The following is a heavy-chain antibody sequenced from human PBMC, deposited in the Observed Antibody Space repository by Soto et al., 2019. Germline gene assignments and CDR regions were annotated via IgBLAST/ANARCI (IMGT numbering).Heavy chain of an antibody. Sequence: ASVKVSCKASGYTFTSYGISWVRQAPGQGLEWMGWISAYNGNTNYAQKLQGRVTMTTDTSTSTAYMELRSLRSDDTAVYYCASLTMVQGYDSYSYYMDVWGKGTTVTVSS. D-gene: IGHD3-10*01. J-gene: IGHJ6*03. CDR3: ASLTMVQGYDSYSYYMDV. CDR1: GYTFTSYG. CDR2: ISAYNGNT. V-gene: IGHV1-18*01.